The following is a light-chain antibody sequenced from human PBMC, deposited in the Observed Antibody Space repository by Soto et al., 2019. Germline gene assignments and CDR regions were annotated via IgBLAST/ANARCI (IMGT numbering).Light chain of an antibody. CDR2: GAF. Sequence: DIVMTQSPATLSVSPGERASLSCRASQSVNFNLAWSQQKPGQAPRLLSYGAFIRATGIPARFSGSGSGTEFTLTVSSLQSEDSAVYYCQQYNNWPPLTFGGGTKVEIK. CDR1: QSVNFN. J-gene: IGKJ4*01. CDR3: QQYNNWPPLT. V-gene: IGKV3-15*01.